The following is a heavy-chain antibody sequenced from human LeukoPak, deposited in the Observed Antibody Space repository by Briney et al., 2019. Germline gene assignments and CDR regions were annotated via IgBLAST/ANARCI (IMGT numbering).Heavy chain of an antibody. J-gene: IGHJ4*02. D-gene: IGHD3-10*01. CDR1: GDSVSSNSVI. Sequence: SQTLSLTCAISGDSVSSNSVIWIWIRQSPSGGLEWLGRTYYRSKWYYDYAVSVKSRATINPDISQNQFSLHLNSVTPEDTTVYYCARARSGVEYYFDYWGQGTLVTVSS. CDR2: TYYRSKWYY. V-gene: IGHV6-1*01. CDR3: ARARSGVEYYFDY.